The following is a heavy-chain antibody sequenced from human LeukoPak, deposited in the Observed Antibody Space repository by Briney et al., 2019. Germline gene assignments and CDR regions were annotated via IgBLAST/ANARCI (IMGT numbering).Heavy chain of an antibody. D-gene: IGHD6-19*01. Sequence: PSETLSLTCTVSGGSISSGSYYWSWIRQPAGKGLEWIGRIYTSGSTNYNPSLKSRVTISIDTSKNQFSLKLSSVTAADTAVYYCARRLSRYSSNWFDPWGQGTLVTVSS. J-gene: IGHJ5*02. V-gene: IGHV4-61*02. CDR3: ARRLSRYSSNWFDP. CDR2: IYTSGST. CDR1: GGSISSGSYY.